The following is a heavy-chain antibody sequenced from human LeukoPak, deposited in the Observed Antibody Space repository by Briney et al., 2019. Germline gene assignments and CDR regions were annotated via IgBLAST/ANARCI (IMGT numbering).Heavy chain of an antibody. CDR3: ARGTRYDSRSRGSRWRHYYYGMDV. CDR1: GYTFLNHG. V-gene: IGHV1-8*02. CDR2: MNPNSGNT. J-gene: IGHJ6*02. D-gene: IGHD3-22*01. Sequence: ASVKVSCKASGYTFLNHGISWVRQATGQGLEWMGWMNPNSGNTGYAQKFQGRVTMTRNTSISTAYMELSSLRSEDTAVYYCARGTRYDSRSRGSRWRHYYYGMDVWGQGTTVTVSS.